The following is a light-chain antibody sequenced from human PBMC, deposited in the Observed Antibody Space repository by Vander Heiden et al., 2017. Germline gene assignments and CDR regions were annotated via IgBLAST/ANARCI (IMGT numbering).Light chain of an antibody. CDR1: SSDIGGYNF. V-gene: IGLV2-14*01. CDR2: DVS. Sequence: QSATVSGSPGQSITISCTGTSSDIGGYNFVSWYQQHPGKAPKLMIYDVSNRPSGVSNRFSGSRSGNTASLTSSRLQAEDEADYYCSSYTSSTTMFGGGTKVTVL. CDR3: SSYTSSTTM. J-gene: IGLJ3*02.